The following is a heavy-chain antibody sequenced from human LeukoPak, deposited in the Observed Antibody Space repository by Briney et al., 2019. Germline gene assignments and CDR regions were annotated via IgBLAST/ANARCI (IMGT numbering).Heavy chain of an antibody. J-gene: IGHJ6*03. V-gene: IGHV4-39*01. CDR2: IHYSGST. CDR3: ARSVRYYCYMDV. Sequence: SETLSLTCSVSGGSITNSLYHWAWIRQPPGKGLEWIGNIHYSGSTYYNPSLKSRVTISIDTSKDQFFLKLTSVTAADTAVYCCARSVRYYCYMDVWGKGTTVTVSS. CDR1: GGSITNSLYH.